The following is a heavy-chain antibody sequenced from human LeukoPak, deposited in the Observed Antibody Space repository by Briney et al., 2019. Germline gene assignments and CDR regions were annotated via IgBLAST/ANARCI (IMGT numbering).Heavy chain of an antibody. Sequence: ASVKVSCKASGYTFTGYYMHWVRQAPGQGLEWMGWISAYNGNTNYAQKLQGRVTMTTDTSTSTAYMELRSLRSDDTAVYYCARGRMATINAFDIWGQGTMVTVSS. V-gene: IGHV1-18*04. CDR1: GYTFTGYY. CDR3: ARGRMATINAFDI. CDR2: ISAYNGNT. D-gene: IGHD5-24*01. J-gene: IGHJ3*02.